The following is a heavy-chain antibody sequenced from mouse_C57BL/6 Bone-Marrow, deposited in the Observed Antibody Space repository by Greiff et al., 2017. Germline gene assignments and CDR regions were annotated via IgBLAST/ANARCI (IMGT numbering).Heavy chain of an antibody. CDR3: ARHESLYGYDGAWFAY. CDR1: GYTFTEYT. J-gene: IGHJ3*01. CDR2: FYPGSGSI. Sequence: QVHVKQSGAELVKPGASVKLSCKASGYTFTEYTIHWVKQRSGQGLEWIGWFYPGSGSIKYNEKFKDKATLTADKSSSTVYMELSRLTSEDSAVYFCARHESLYGYDGAWFAYWGQGTLVTVSA. D-gene: IGHD2-2*01. V-gene: IGHV1-62-2*01.